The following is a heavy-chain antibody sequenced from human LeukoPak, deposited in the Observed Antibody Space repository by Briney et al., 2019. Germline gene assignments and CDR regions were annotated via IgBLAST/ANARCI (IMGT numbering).Heavy chain of an antibody. Sequence: ASVKVSCKASGYTFTGYYMHWVRQAPGQGLEWMGRVNPNNGVPNYAQKFQGRVTMTRDTAISTFYMELSSLRSDDTAVCFCAREVGYSSSYYGRFDPWGQGTLVIVSS. CDR3: AREVGYSSSYYGRFDP. J-gene: IGHJ5*02. V-gene: IGHV1-2*06. CDR1: GYTFTGYY. CDR2: VNPNNGVP. D-gene: IGHD2-2*01.